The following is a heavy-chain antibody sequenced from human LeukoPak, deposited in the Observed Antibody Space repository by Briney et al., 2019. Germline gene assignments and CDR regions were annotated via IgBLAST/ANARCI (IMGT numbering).Heavy chain of an antibody. D-gene: IGHD6-13*01. V-gene: IGHV3-21*04. J-gene: IGHJ6*03. CDR3: AKDPSLTIAAPVYDYMDV. CDR1: GFTFSSYS. Sequence: KTGGSLRLSCAASGFTFSSYSMNWVRQAPGKGLEWVSSISSSSSYIYYADSVKGRFTISRDNSKNTLYLQMNSLRAEDTAVYYCAKDPSLTIAAPVYDYMDVWGKGTTVTVSS. CDR2: ISSSSSYI.